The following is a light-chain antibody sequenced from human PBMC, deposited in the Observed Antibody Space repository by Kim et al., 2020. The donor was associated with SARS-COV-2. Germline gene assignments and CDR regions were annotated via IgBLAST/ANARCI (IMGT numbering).Light chain of an antibody. CDR1: SSNIVAGYE. V-gene: IGLV1-40*01. CDR3: QSYDNSLSGYV. J-gene: IGLJ1*01. Sequence: VTNSCTGISSNIVAGYEVHWYHQLPGTAPKLLTYVDNNRPSGVPNRFSGSKSGTSASHAITWLQTEDEADYYCQSYDNSLSGYVFGTGTKVTVL. CDR2: VDN.